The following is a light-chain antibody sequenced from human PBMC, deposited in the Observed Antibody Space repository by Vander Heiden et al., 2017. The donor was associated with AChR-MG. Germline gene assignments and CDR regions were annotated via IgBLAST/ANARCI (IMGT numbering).Light chain of an antibody. V-gene: IGLV1-44*01. Sequence: QSVLTQPPSASGPPGQRFTISCSGSSSNIGSNNVNWYQQLPGTAPKLLIYSNNQRPSGVPDRFSGSKSGTSASLAISGLQSEDEADYYCAAWDDSLNGRVFGTGTKVTVL. CDR2: SNN. CDR1: SSNIGSNN. J-gene: IGLJ1*01. CDR3: AAWDDSLNGRV.